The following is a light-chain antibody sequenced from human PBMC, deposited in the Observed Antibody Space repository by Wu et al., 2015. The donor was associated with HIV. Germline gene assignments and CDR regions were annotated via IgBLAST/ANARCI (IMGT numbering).Light chain of an antibody. V-gene: IGKV3-15*01. J-gene: IGKJ3*01. CDR1: QSVNSN. Sequence: EIVMTQSPATLSVSPGERATLSCRASQSVNSNLAWYQQKPGQAPRLLIYGASTRATAIPARFSGSGSGTEFTLAINSLQSEDFAVYYCQQYNNWPQAFGPGTKVDIK. CDR3: QQYNNWPQA. CDR2: GAS.